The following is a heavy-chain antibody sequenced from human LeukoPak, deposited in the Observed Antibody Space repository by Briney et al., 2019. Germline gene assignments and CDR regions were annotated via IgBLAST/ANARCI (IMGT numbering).Heavy chain of an antibody. CDR3: ARHGSNGYCGGGSCLRWFDP. Sequence: SETLSLTCTVSGGSISSSSYYWGWIRQPPGKGLEWIGSIYYSGSTYYNPSLKSRVTISVDTSKNQFSLKLSSVTAADTAVYYCARHGSNGYCGGGSCLRWFDPWGQGTLVTVSS. CDR1: GGSISSSSYY. D-gene: IGHD2-15*01. V-gene: IGHV4-39*01. CDR2: IYYSGST. J-gene: IGHJ5*02.